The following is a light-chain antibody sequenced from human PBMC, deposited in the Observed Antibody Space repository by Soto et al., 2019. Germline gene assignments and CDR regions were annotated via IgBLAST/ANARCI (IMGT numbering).Light chain of an antibody. CDR2: AFS. CDR1: RSNIGAGHD. V-gene: IGLV1-40*01. J-gene: IGLJ3*02. Sequence: QSVLTQPPSVSGAPGQRVTISCTGNRSNIGAGHDVHWYQQFPGTVPKILIYAFSNRPPGVPARFSGSRSGTSASLAIAGLRAEDEADYYCQSYDGSLRVFGGGTKLTVL. CDR3: QSYDGSLRV.